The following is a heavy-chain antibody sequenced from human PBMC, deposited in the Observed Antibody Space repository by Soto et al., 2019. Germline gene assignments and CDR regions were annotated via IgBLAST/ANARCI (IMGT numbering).Heavy chain of an antibody. V-gene: IGHV1-18*04. D-gene: IGHD3-10*01. CDR2: ISAYNGNT. CDR3: ARDLYYGSGGYRWCDP. Sequence: QVQLVQSGAEVKKPGASVKVSCKASGYTFTTYGITWVRQAPGQGLEWMGWISAYNGNTNYAQKFQGRGTMTTDTSTTTAYMELRSLRSDDTAVYYCARDLYYGSGGYRWCDPWGQGTLVTVSS. J-gene: IGHJ5*02. CDR1: GYTFTTYG.